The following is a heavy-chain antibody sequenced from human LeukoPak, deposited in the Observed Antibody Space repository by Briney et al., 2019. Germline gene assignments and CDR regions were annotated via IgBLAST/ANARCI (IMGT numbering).Heavy chain of an antibody. D-gene: IGHD6-19*01. Sequence: PGGSLRLSCAASGFTFSSYWMSWVRQAPGKGLEWVANIKQDGSEKYYVDSVKGRFTISRDNAKNSLYLQMNSLRAEDTAVYYCARLPGIAVAGMPYYYYYGTDVWGQGTTVTVSS. CDR2: IKQDGSEK. J-gene: IGHJ6*02. CDR1: GFTFSSYW. V-gene: IGHV3-7*01. CDR3: ARLPGIAVAGMPYYYYYGTDV.